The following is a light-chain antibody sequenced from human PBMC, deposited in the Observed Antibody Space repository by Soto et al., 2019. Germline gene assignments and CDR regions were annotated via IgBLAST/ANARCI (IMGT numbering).Light chain of an antibody. Sequence: ENVLTQSPGTLCLSPGERATLSCRASQNVSSNRLVWYQQNPGQAPRLLIYGASSRATGIPDRFSGSGSGTDFSLTIRRLEPDDFAVYYCQKYENFSRFGQGTKVDIK. CDR3: QKYENFSR. CDR2: GAS. CDR1: QNVSSNR. J-gene: IGKJ1*01. V-gene: IGKV3-20*01.